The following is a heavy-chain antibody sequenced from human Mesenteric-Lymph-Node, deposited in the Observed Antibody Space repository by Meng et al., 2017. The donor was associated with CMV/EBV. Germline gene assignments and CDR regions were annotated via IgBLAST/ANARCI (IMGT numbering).Heavy chain of an antibody. J-gene: IGHJ4*02. CDR2: ISAYNGNT. Sequence: ASVKVSCKASGYTFTSYGISWVRQAPGQGLEWMGWISAYNGNTNYSQKLQGRVTMTTDTSTSTAYMELRSLRSDDTAVYYCARDSRSTFYDFWSAHSDYWGQGTLVTVSS. CDR1: GYTFTSYG. V-gene: IGHV1-18*01. D-gene: IGHD3-3*01. CDR3: ARDSRSTFYDFWSAHSDY.